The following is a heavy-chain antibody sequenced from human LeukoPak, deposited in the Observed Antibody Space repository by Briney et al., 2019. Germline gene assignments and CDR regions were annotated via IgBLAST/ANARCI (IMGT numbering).Heavy chain of an antibody. D-gene: IGHD6-25*01. V-gene: IGHV1-46*01. Sequence: ASVTVSCKASRYTLTSYYMHWVRQAPGQGVEWVGQIKPGGGSTSYAQKFQGRVTMTRDTSTSTVYMELSSLRSEDTAVYYCARGYSRGYFDYWGQGTLVTVSS. CDR1: RYTLTSYY. CDR2: IKPGGGST. J-gene: IGHJ4*02. CDR3: ARGYSRGYFDY.